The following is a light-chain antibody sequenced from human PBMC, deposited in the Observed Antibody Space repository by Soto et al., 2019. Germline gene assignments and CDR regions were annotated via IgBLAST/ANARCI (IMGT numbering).Light chain of an antibody. CDR2: DAS. J-gene: IGKJ4*01. Sequence: EIVLTQSPATLSLSPGERATLSCRASRGIDTYLAWYQQKRGQAPRLLIYDASNRTTGIPARFSGCGSGTDFTLSISSLETDDFAVYYCQQRSSWHLTFGGGTKVEIK. V-gene: IGKV3-11*01. CDR1: RGIDTY. CDR3: QQRSSWHLT.